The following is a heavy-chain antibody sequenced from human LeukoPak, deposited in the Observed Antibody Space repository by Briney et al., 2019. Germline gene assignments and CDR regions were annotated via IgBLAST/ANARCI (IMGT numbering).Heavy chain of an antibody. CDR2: ISSSSSTI. D-gene: IGHD3-10*01. Sequence: GGSLRLSCAASGFTFSSYSMNWVRQAPGKGLEWVSYISSSSSTIYYADSVKGRFTISRDNAKNSLYLQMYSLRAEDTAVYYCAREVPGSYYKGGGYFDYWGQGTLVTVSS. CDR3: AREVPGSYYKGGGYFDY. CDR1: GFTFSSYS. J-gene: IGHJ4*02. V-gene: IGHV3-48*01.